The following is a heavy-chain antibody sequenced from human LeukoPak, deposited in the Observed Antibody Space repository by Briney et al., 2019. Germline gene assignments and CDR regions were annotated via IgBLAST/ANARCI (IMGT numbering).Heavy chain of an antibody. CDR2: VKQDGSET. CDR3: ASDPDSNIWPQYFQH. J-gene: IGHJ1*01. Sequence: GGSLRLSCAASGFTFSNFWMNWVRQAPGRGLEWVANVKQDGSETHYVDSVIGRFTISRDNAKNLLYLEMNSLRGEDTAVYYCASDPDSNIWPQYFQHWGQGALVTVSS. V-gene: IGHV3-7*04. CDR1: GFTFSNFW. D-gene: IGHD6-13*01.